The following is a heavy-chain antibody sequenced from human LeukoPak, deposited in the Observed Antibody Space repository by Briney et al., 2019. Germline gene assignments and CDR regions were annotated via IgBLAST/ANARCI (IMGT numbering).Heavy chain of an antibody. Sequence: SVQVSCKASGGSFSMSAISWVRQAPGQGLEWMGRIIPILGIANYAQKFQGRVTITADKSTSTAYMELSSLRSEDTAVYYCARDQHYSFDYWGQGTLVTVSS. V-gene: IGHV1-69*04. CDR2: IIPILGIA. J-gene: IGHJ4*02. CDR1: GGSFSMSA. CDR3: ARDQHYSFDY. D-gene: IGHD4-11*01.